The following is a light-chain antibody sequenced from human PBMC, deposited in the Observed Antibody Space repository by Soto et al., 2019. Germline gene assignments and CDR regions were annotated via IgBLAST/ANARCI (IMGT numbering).Light chain of an antibody. CDR2: AAS. CDR1: QSISSY. CDR3: QQSYSPVWT. V-gene: IGKV1-39*01. J-gene: IGKJ1*01. Sequence: DIQMTQSPSSLSASVGDRVTITCRASQSISSYLNWYQQKPGKAPRVLIFAASSLQSGVPARFSGSGSGTDFTLTISSLQPEDFATYYCQQSYSPVWTFGQGPKVDIK.